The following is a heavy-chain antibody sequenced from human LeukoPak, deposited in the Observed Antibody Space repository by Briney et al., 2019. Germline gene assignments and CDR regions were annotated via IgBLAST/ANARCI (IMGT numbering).Heavy chain of an antibody. D-gene: IGHD3-16*02. V-gene: IGHV3-23*01. CDR1: GVTFSTSA. CDR3: ARRIARYLVNYYYYSMDV. Sequence: GGSLRLSCAASGVTFSTSAMSWVRQAPGTGLEWGSAISGSGDSTYYADSVKGRFTISRDNSKNTLSLQMNNLRAEDTAVYHCARRIARYLVNYYYYSMDVWGQGTTVTVSS. CDR2: ISGSGDST. J-gene: IGHJ6*02.